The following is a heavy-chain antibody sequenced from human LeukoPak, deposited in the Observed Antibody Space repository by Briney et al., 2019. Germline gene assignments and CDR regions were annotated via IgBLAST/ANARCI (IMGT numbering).Heavy chain of an antibody. Sequence: SETLSLTCAVYGGSFSGYYWSWIRQPPGKGLEWIGEINHSGSTNYNPSLKSRVTMSVDTSKNQFSLKLSSVTAADTAVYYCARVDSGSYYVKLLDYWGQGTLVTVSS. CDR2: INHSGST. V-gene: IGHV4-34*01. CDR3: ARVDSGSYYVKLLDY. D-gene: IGHD1-26*01. J-gene: IGHJ4*02. CDR1: GGSFSGYY.